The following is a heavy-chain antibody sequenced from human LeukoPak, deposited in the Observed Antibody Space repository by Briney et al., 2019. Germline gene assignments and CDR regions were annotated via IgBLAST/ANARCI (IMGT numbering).Heavy chain of an antibody. CDR2: IYTSGST. Sequence: PSETLSLTCTVPGGSISSYYWSWIRQPAGKGLEWIGRIYTSGSTNYNPSLKSRATISVDKSKNKLPLKLSSVTAADTAVYYCAREPLSSGYYSEYWGQGTLVTVSS. CDR3: AREPLSSGYYSEY. CDR1: GGSISSYY. V-gene: IGHV4-4*07. D-gene: IGHD3-22*01. J-gene: IGHJ4*02.